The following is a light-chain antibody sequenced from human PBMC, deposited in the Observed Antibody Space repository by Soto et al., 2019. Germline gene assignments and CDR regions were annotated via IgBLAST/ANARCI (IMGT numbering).Light chain of an antibody. J-gene: IGKJ1*01. CDR2: DAS. V-gene: IGKV3-11*01. CDR1: QAVSTY. CDR3: QQYNNWWT. Sequence: VLTQSPATLSLSPGERATRSCTASQAVSTYVAWYQHKPGQAPRLLIYDASNRATGVPDRFSGSGSGTDFTLTISRLEPEDFAVYYCQQYNNWWTFGQGTKVDIK.